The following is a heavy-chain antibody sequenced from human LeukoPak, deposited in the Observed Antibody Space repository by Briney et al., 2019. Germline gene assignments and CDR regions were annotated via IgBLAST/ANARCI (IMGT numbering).Heavy chain of an antibody. V-gene: IGHV3-48*04. D-gene: IGHD1-26*01. CDR3: ARYRFVVGATDSFDM. J-gene: IGHJ3*02. CDR2: ISSGGGTI. CDR1: GFTFSSYW. Sequence: GGSLRLSCTASGFTFSSYWMNWVRQAPGKGLEWVSYISSGGGTIYYADSVKGRFTISRDNAKDSLYLQMNSLRAEDTAVYYCARYRFVVGATDSFDMWGQGTTVTVSS.